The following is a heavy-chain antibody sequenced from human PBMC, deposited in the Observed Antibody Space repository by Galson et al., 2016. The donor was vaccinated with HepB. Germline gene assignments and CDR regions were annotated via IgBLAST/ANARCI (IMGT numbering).Heavy chain of an antibody. J-gene: IGHJ4*02. V-gene: IGHV4-59*01. CDR1: GDSFNSDY. CDR3: ARGGIAMGLDY. D-gene: IGHD5-24*01. CDR2: IYYSGST. Sequence: SETLSLTCTVAGDSFNSDYGSWIRQPPGKGLEWMGNIYYSGSTSNNPSLASRTTISMDTPKSQFSLQLTPVTAADTAVYYCARGGIAMGLDYWGPGTLVAVSS.